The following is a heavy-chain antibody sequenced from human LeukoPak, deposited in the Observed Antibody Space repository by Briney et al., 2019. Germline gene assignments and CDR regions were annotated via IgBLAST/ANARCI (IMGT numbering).Heavy chain of an antibody. CDR1: GYTFTGYY. J-gene: IGHJ5*02. CDR2: INRKSGST. CDR3: ASSQFYGSGSYQGRWFDP. D-gene: IGHD3-10*01. Sequence: ASVRVSCKASGYTFTGYYMHWVRQAPGQGLEWMGRINRKSGSTNYAQKFQGSVTMTRETSISTACMELSRLRSDDTVVYYCASSQFYGSGSYQGRWFDPWGQGTLVTVSS. V-gene: IGHV1-2*05.